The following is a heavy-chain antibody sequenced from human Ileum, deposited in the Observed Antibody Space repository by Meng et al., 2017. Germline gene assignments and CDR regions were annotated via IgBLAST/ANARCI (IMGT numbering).Heavy chain of an antibody. J-gene: IGHJ2*01. CDR1: GLTFSTYW. Sequence: GGSLRLSCAASGLTFSTYWMSWVRQAPGKGLEWVANIKLDGSEKYYVDSVKGRFTISRDNAKNSLYMEMNSLRAEDTAVYYCARARCGSDCRRSKSRYFDLWGRGTLVTVSS. CDR2: IKLDGSEK. V-gene: IGHV3-7*04. D-gene: IGHD2-21*02. CDR3: ARARCGSDCRRSKSRYFDL.